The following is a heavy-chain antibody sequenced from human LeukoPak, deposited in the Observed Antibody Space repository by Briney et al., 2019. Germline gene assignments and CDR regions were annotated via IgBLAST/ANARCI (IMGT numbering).Heavy chain of an antibody. J-gene: IGHJ4*02. CDR1: GGSITTTNY. D-gene: IGHD1-26*01. V-gene: IGHV4-4*02. CDR3: SRESGPFCPFGH. CDR2: VSLAGRT. Sequence: SETLSPTCGVSGGSITTTNYWSWVRQPPGGGLEWIGEVSLAGRTRYDPSLKNRVNISIDESKNHLYLNLASVTAADTAVYCSRESGPFCPFGHWGQGTLVAVTS.